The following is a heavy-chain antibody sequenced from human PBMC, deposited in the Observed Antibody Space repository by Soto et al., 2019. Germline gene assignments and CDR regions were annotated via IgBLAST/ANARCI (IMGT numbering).Heavy chain of an antibody. Sequence: GSLRLSCSASGFTFSSYGMHWVRQAPGKGLEWVAVIWFDGSNKYYADSVKGRFTISRDNFKNTLSLQMNSLRAEDAAVYYCARDAADIVVAAATIDYYGMDVWGQGTTVTVSS. J-gene: IGHJ6*02. CDR3: ARDAADIVVAAATIDYYGMDV. V-gene: IGHV3-33*01. CDR1: GFTFSSYG. CDR2: IWFDGSNK. D-gene: IGHD2-2*02.